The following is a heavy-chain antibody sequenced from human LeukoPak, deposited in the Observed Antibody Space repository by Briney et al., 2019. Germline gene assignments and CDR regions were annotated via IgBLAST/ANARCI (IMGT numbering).Heavy chain of an antibody. V-gene: IGHV3-15*01. CDR2: IRSNTDGGTA. CDR3: TKSLDCSRATCDS. J-gene: IGHJ5*01. D-gene: IGHD2-15*01. Sequence: GGSLRLSCAASGFTFSNAWMSWARQAPGKGLEWVGRIRSNTDGGTADYAAPVKGRFTISRDDSKNTLYLQMNNLNTEDTAVYYCTKSLDCSRATCDSWGQGTLVTVSS. CDR1: GFTFSNAW.